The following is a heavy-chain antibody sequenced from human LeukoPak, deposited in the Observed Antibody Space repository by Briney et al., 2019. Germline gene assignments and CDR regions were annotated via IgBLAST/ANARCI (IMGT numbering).Heavy chain of an antibody. CDR1: GGSISSSSYY. CDR2: IYYSGST. Sequence: SETLSLTCTVSGGSISSSSYYWGWIRQPPGKGLEWIGSIYYSGSTYYNPSLKSRVTISVDTSKNQFSLKLSSVTAADTAVYYCARKADSSSGSNWFDPWGQGTLVTVSS. D-gene: IGHD6-13*01. CDR3: ARKADSSSGSNWFDP. V-gene: IGHV4-39*01. J-gene: IGHJ5*02.